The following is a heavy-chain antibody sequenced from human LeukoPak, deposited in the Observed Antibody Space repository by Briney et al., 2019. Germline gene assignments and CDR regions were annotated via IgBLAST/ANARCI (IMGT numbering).Heavy chain of an antibody. CDR1: GYTFTSYA. J-gene: IGHJ4*02. Sequence: GASVKVSCKASGYTFTSYAISWVRQAPGQGLVWLGWISAYNGSTNFAQKLQGRVTMTTDTSTSTAYMDLRSLRSDDTAVYYCARGNRLAGDVDYWGQGTLVTVSS. CDR2: ISAYNGST. V-gene: IGHV1-18*01. CDR3: ARGNRLAGDVDY. D-gene: IGHD4-17*01.